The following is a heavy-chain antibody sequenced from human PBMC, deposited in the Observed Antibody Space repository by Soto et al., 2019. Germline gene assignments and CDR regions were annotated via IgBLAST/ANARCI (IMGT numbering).Heavy chain of an antibody. D-gene: IGHD3-22*01. J-gene: IGHJ4*02. CDR1: GFTFSSYG. V-gene: IGHV3-30*18. Sequence: SLRLSCAASGFTFSSYGMHWVRQAPGKGLEWVAVISYDGSNKYYADSVKGRFTISRDNSKNTLYLQMNSLRAEDTAVYYCAKEDFYYYDSSGHPDYWGQGTLVTVSS. CDR2: ISYDGSNK. CDR3: AKEDFYYYDSSGHPDY.